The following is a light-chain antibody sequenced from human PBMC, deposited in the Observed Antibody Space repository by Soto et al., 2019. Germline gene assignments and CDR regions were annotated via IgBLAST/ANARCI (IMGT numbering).Light chain of an antibody. J-gene: IGKJ2*01. CDR1: QTISRY. V-gene: IGKV1-39*01. CDR3: QQTNSPPHS. Sequence: DIQMTQSPSSLSASVGDRVTITCRASQTISRYLNWYQHKPGKPPKLLIYGTSNLQSGVPSRFSGSGSGTDFTLTISSLQPEDFATYYCQQTNSPPHSFGQGTKLDIK. CDR2: GTS.